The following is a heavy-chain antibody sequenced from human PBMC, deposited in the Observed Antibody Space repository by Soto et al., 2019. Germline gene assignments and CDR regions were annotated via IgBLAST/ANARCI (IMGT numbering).Heavy chain of an antibody. CDR2: IIPIFGTA. CDR1: GGTFSSYA. D-gene: IGHD6-19*01. J-gene: IGHJ4*02. CDR3: ARVKGPAQWLETFDY. V-gene: IGHV1-69*01. Sequence: QVQLVQSGAEVKKPGSSVKVSCKASGGTFSSYAISWVRQAPGQGLEWMGGIIPIFGTANYAQKFQGRVTMTADESTSTAYMELISLRSEDTAVYYCARVKGPAQWLETFDYWGQGTLVTVSS.